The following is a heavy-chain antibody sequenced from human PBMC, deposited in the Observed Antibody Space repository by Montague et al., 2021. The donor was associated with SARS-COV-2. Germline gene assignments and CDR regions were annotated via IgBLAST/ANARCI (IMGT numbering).Heavy chain of an antibody. V-gene: IGHV4-4*07. CDR2: IYASGGT. D-gene: IGHD2-15*01. Sequence: SETLSLTCSVSGEPFSGFFWNWIRQPAGKGLEWIGRIYASGGTDYNPSLESRVTMSVDTSKNQFSLKVNSVTAADTAMYYCARGVVAAPRVVDCWGRGTLVTVSS. J-gene: IGHJ4*02. CDR1: GEPFSGFF. CDR3: ARGVVAAPRVVDC.